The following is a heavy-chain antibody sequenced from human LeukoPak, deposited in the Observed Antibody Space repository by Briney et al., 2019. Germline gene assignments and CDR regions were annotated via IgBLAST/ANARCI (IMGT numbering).Heavy chain of an antibody. CDR1: GYSISSGNY. Sequence: NPSETLSLTCTVSGYSISSGNYWDWIRQPPGKGLEWIGSIYHSGSTYYNPSLKSRVTISVDTSKNQFSLKLSSVTAADTAVYYCTKGRGIWGQGTLVTVSS. D-gene: IGHD3-10*01. V-gene: IGHV4-38-2*02. J-gene: IGHJ4*02. CDR3: TKGRGI. CDR2: IYHSGST.